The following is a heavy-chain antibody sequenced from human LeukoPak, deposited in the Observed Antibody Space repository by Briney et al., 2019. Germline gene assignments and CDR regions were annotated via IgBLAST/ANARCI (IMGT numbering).Heavy chain of an antibody. CDR2: IRYDGSNK. J-gene: IGHJ4*02. V-gene: IGHV3-30*02. D-gene: IGHD4-11*01. Sequence: GGSLRLSCAASGFTFSSYGMHWVRQAPGKGLEWVAFIRYDGSNKYYADSVKGRFTISRDNSKNTLYLQMNSLRAEDTAVYYCARAHPGDYSDFQFDYWSQGTLVTVSS. CDR1: GFTFSSYG. CDR3: ARAHPGDYSDFQFDY.